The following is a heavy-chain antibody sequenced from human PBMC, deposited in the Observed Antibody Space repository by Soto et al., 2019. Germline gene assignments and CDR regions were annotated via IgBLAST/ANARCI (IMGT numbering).Heavy chain of an antibody. CDR3: ARVRGRLLRFDP. CDR2: IYYSGST. Sequence: QMQLQESGPGLVKPSQTLSLTCTVSGGSISSGDYYWSWIRQPPGKGLEWIGYIYYSGSTNYNPSLQSRVTISVDTSMNQFSLKLSSVTAADTAVYYCARVRGRLLRFDPWGQGTLVTVSS. J-gene: IGHJ5*02. CDR1: GGSISSGDYY. V-gene: IGHV4-30-4*01. D-gene: IGHD2-15*01.